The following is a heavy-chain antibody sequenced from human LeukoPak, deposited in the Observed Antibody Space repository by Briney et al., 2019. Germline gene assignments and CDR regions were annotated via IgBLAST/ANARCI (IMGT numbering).Heavy chain of an antibody. CDR3: ARASGAVWYFDL. Sequence: SETLSLTCAVYGGSLRGNYGSWIRQPPGKGLEWIGEINHSGSTNYNPSLKSRVTISVDTSRNQFSLKVRSATAADTAVYYCARASGAVWYFDLWGRGTLVTVSS. CDR1: GGSLRGNY. D-gene: IGHD6-19*01. J-gene: IGHJ2*01. CDR2: INHSGST. V-gene: IGHV4-34*01.